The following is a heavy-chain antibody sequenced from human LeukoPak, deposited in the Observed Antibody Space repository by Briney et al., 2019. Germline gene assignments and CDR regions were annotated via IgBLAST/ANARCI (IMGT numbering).Heavy chain of an antibody. CDR2: ISSSGSTI. Sequence: GGSLRPSCAASGFTFSSYEMNWVRQAPGKGLEWVSYISSSGSTIYYVDSVKGRFTISRDNAKNSLYPQMNSLRAEDTAVYYCARDGSYYDSSGYQIHFDYWGQGTLVTVSS. CDR1: GFTFSSYE. D-gene: IGHD3-22*01. V-gene: IGHV3-48*03. CDR3: ARDGSYYDSSGYQIHFDY. J-gene: IGHJ4*02.